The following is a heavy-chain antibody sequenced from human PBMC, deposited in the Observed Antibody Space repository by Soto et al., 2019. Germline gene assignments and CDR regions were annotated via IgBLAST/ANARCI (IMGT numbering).Heavy chain of an antibody. Sequence: GGSLRISCAAPGFTFGRYAMSWVGQAPGKGLEWVSAISGSGGSTYYADSVKGRFTISRDNSKNTLYLQMNSLRAEDTAVYYCAQDERDYIWGSYRDPLDYWGQGT. CDR3: AQDERDYIWGSYRDPLDY. D-gene: IGHD3-16*02. V-gene: IGHV3-23*01. CDR2: ISGSGGST. CDR1: GFTFGRYA. J-gene: IGHJ4*02.